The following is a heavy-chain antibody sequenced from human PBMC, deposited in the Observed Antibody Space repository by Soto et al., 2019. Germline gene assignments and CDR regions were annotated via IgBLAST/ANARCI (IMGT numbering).Heavy chain of an antibody. D-gene: IGHD3-22*01. CDR1: GYRFTSSW. CDR3: ARKDKSGYFNWFDP. J-gene: IGHJ5*02. V-gene: IGHV5-51*01. Sequence: PVESLKISCRTSGYRFTSSWISCFLQMPVKGLERMGIIFPSDSDTRYSPSFQGQVTISADRSTSTVFPQWASLKASDTAVYFCARKDKSGYFNWFDPWGQGTLVTVSS. CDR2: IFPSDSDT.